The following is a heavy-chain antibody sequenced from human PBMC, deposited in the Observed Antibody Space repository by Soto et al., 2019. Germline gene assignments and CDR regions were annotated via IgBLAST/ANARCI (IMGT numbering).Heavy chain of an antibody. Sequence: SETLSLTCTVSGGSISSYYWSWIRQPPGKGLEWIGYIYYSGSTNYNPSLKSRVTISVDMSKNQFSLKLSSVTAADTAVYYCARLVAEDYFDYWGQGTLVTVSS. CDR3: ARLVAEDYFDY. D-gene: IGHD2-15*01. V-gene: IGHV4-59*01. CDR2: IYYSGST. CDR1: GGSISSYY. J-gene: IGHJ4*02.